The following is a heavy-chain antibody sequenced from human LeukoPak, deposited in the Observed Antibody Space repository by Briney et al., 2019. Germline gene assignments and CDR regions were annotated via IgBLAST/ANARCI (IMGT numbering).Heavy chain of an antibody. Sequence: GGSLRLSCAASGFTFSGYWMSWVRQAPGKGPEWVANIKQDGSEIYYVDSVKGRFTISRDNAKNSLFLQMNSLRAEDTAVYYCARDKAVGPTLLDYWGQGTLVTVSS. CDR1: GFTFSGYW. J-gene: IGHJ4*02. D-gene: IGHD1-26*01. CDR2: IKQDGSEI. CDR3: ARDKAVGPTLLDY. V-gene: IGHV3-7*01.